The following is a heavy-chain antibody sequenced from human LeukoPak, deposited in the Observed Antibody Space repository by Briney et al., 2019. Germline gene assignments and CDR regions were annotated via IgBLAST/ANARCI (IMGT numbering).Heavy chain of an antibody. CDR3: AKDWGFIVGAKDDAFDI. CDR2: IWYDGSNK. Sequence: GGSLRLSCAASGFTFSSCGMHWVRQAPGKGLEWVAVIWYDGSNKYYADSVKGRFTISRDNSKNSLYLQMNSLRAEDTAVYYCAKDWGFIVGAKDDAFDIWGQGTMVTVSS. J-gene: IGHJ3*02. D-gene: IGHD1-26*01. V-gene: IGHV3-30*02. CDR1: GFTFSSCG.